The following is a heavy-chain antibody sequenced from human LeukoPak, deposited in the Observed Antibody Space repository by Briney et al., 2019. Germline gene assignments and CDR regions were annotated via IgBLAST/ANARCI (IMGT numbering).Heavy chain of an antibody. D-gene: IGHD6-13*01. CDR2: IRTKAFGGTP. V-gene: IGHV3-49*04. CDR1: GFTFSDYY. J-gene: IGHJ5*02. Sequence: GGSLRLSCAASGFTFSDYYMSWVRQAPGKGLEWVGFIRTKAFGGTPEYAASVKGRFTISRDDSTSIAYLQMNSLKTEDTAVYYCSRGAAAGITGWFDPWGQGTLVTVSS. CDR3: SRGAAAGITGWFDP.